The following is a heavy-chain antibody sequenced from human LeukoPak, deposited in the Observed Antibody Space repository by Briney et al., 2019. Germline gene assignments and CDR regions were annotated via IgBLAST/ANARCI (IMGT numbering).Heavy chain of an antibody. J-gene: IGHJ4*02. CDR3: VRDNRSYNFDY. D-gene: IGHD1-26*01. CDR1: GFTSSRYW. V-gene: IGHV3-74*01. Sequence: PGGFLRLSCAASGFTSSRYWMHWVRQAAGKGLVWVSCIKRDGSSTSIADSAKGRFTISRDNAKNTVYLQMNSLRAEDTAVYYCVRDNRSYNFDYWGQGTLVTVSS. CDR2: IKRDGSST.